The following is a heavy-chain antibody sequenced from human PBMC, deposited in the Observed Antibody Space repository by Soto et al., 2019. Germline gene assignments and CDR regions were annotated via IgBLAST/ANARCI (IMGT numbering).Heavy chain of an antibody. D-gene: IGHD2-15*01. CDR3: ARRCWVAVPRWRFDP. CDR2: IVVGSGNT. CDR1: GFTFTISA. Sequence: SVKVSCKASGFTFTISAVQWVRQARGQRLEWIGWIVVGSGNTNYAQKFQERVTITRDMSTSTAYMELRSLRSDDTAVYYCARRCWVAVPRWRFDPWGQGTLVTVSS. V-gene: IGHV1-58*01. J-gene: IGHJ5*02.